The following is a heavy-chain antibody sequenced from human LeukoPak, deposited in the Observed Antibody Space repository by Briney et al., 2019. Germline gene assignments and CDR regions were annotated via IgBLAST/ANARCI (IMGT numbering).Heavy chain of an antibody. J-gene: IGHJ5*02. V-gene: IGHV3-30*18. CDR2: ISYDGSNK. Sequence: PGRSLGLSCAASGFTFSSYGMHWVRQAPGKGLEWVAVISYDGSNKYYADSVKGRFTISRDNSKNTLYLQMNSLRAEDTAVYYCAKDRFGELFGPFDPWGQGTLVTVSS. D-gene: IGHD3-10*01. CDR3: AKDRFGELFGPFDP. CDR1: GFTFSSYG.